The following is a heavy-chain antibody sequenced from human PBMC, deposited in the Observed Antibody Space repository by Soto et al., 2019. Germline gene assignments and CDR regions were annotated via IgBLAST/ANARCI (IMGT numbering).Heavy chain of an antibody. J-gene: IGHJ4*02. CDR1: GFIFSNYA. Sequence: PGGSLRLSCAASGFIFSNYAMSWVRLGPGKGLGWVSAISGSGATTYYPDSVKGRFTISRDNSKNTLYLQMNSLRAEDTAVYYCTKGGIPRRYNIPKVDFDYWGQGSLVTVSS. CDR2: ISGSGATT. CDR3: TKGGIPRRYNIPKVDFDY. V-gene: IGHV3-23*01. D-gene: IGHD1-1*01.